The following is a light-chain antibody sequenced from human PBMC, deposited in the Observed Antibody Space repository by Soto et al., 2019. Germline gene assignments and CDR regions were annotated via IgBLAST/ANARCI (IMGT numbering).Light chain of an antibody. CDR2: DVT. J-gene: IGLJ1*01. Sequence: QSVLTQPASVSGSPGQSITISCTGTSSDVGGYNSVSWYRQDPGKAPKLIIYDVTYRPSGVSNRFSGSKSGHTASLTISGLQSEDEADYHCSSFTSSITYVFGTGTKVTVL. CDR3: SSFTSSITYV. CDR1: SSDVGGYNS. V-gene: IGLV2-14*01.